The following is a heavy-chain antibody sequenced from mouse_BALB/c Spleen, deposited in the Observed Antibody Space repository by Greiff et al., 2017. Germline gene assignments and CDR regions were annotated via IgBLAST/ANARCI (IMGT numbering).Heavy chain of an antibody. CDR2: ISNGGGST. J-gene: IGHJ3*01. CDR1: GFTFSSYT. D-gene: IGHD2-10*02. Sequence: EVKVVESGGGLVQPGGSLKLSCAASGFTFSSYTMSWVRQTPEKRLEWVAYISNGGGSTYYPDTVKGRFTISRDNAKNTLYLQMSSLKSEDTAMYYCARHTQYGNFGGFAYWGQGTLVTVSA. CDR3: ARHTQYGNFGGFAY. V-gene: IGHV5-12-2*01.